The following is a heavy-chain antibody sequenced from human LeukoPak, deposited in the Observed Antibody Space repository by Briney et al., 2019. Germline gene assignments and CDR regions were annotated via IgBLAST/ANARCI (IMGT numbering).Heavy chain of an antibody. D-gene: IGHD5-18*01. V-gene: IGHV3-21*01. CDR1: GFTFSSYR. Sequence: GGSLRLSCAASGFTFSSYRMNWVRQAPGKGLEWVSSISSSSSYIYYADSVKGRFTISRDNAKNSLYLQMNSLRAEDTAVYYCARDADTANLLNYYYYYMDVWGKGTTVTVSS. J-gene: IGHJ6*03. CDR3: ARDADTANLLNYYYYYMDV. CDR2: ISSSSSYI.